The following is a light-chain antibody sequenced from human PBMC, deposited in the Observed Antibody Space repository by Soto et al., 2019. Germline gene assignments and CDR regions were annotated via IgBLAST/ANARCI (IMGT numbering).Light chain of an antibody. CDR1: SGHSSYI. Sequence: QLVLTQSSSASASLGSSVKLTCTLSSGHSSYIIAWHQQQPGKAPRYLMKLEGSGGYNKGSGVPDRFSGSSSGPDRYLTISNLQFEDEADYYCETWDSNTRVFGGGTKLTVL. CDR2: LEGSGGY. J-gene: IGLJ2*01. V-gene: IGLV4-60*02. CDR3: ETWDSNTRV.